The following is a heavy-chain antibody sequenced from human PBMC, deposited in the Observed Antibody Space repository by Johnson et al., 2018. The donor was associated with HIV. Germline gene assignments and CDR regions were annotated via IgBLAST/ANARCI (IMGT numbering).Heavy chain of an antibody. J-gene: IGHJ3*02. Sequence: QVQLVESGGGVVRPGGSRSLSCSASGFTFDDYDISWVRQAPGKGLEWVAVISYDGSNKYYADSVKGRFTISRDNSKNTLYLQMKSLGVGDTAVYFCAKDLVGPVPFDAFDIWGQGTMVTVSS. D-gene: IGHD1-26*01. V-gene: IGHV3-30*18. CDR1: GFTFDDYD. CDR3: AKDLVGPVPFDAFDI. CDR2: ISYDGSNK.